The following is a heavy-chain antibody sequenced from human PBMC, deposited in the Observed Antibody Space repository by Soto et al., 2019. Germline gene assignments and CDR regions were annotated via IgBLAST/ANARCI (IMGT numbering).Heavy chain of an antibody. V-gene: IGHV4-31*03. CDR2: IYYSGST. CDR1: GGSISSGGYY. J-gene: IGHJ5*02. CDR3: ARGAIWFGEFPRLNWFDP. Sequence: PSETLSLTCTFSGGSISSGGYYWSCIRQHPGKGLEWIGYIYYSGSTYYNPSLKSRVTISVDTSKNQFSLKLSSVTAADTAVYYCARGAIWFGEFPRLNWFDPWGQGTLVTVSS. D-gene: IGHD3-10*01.